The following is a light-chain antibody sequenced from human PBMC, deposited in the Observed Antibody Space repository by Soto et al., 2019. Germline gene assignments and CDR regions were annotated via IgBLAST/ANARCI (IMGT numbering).Light chain of an antibody. Sequence: DIVLTQSPCTLSLSPGERATLSCRASQTISTRYLAWYQQKPGQAPRLLIYGTSSRATDIPDRFSGSGFGTDFSLTISILDPEDFAVYYCQHYDSSPRRYAFAQGTKLEIK. J-gene: IGKJ2*01. CDR1: QTISTRY. CDR3: QHYDSSPRRYA. V-gene: IGKV3-20*01. CDR2: GTS.